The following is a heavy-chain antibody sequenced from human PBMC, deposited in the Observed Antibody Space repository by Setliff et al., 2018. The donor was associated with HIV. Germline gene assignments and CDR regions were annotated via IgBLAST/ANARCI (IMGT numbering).Heavy chain of an antibody. J-gene: IGHJ6*03. Sequence: LRLSCAASGFSVSSNYMSWVRQAPGKGLEWVSVIYRGGSTDYADSVKGRFTISRDNSKNTLYLQMSSLRVEDTAVYYCARDMERRDLLYYYYYLDVWGKGTTVTVSS. V-gene: IGHV3-66*02. CDR3: ARDMERRDLLYYYYYLDV. D-gene: IGHD1-26*01. CDR1: GFSVSSNY. CDR2: IYRGGST.